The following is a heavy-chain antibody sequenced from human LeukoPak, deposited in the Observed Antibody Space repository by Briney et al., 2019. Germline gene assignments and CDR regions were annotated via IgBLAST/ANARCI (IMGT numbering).Heavy chain of an antibody. D-gene: IGHD2-2*01. CDR3: ARFYCSSTSCLEDY. CDR2: ISYDGSNK. CDR1: GFTFSSYA. J-gene: IGHJ4*02. V-gene: IGHV3-30-3*01. Sequence: GGSLSLSCAASGFTFSSYAMHWVRQAPGKGLEWVAVISYDGSNKYYADSVKGRFTISRDNSKNTLYLQMNSLRAEDTAVYYCARFYCSSTSCLEDYWGQGTLVTVSS.